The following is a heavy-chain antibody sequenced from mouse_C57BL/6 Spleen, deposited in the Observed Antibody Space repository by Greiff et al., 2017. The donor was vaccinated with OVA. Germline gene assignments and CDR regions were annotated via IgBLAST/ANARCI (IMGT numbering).Heavy chain of an antibody. J-gene: IGHJ2*01. D-gene: IGHD1-1*01. V-gene: IGHV1-80*01. CDR1: GYAFSSYW. CDR2: IYPGDGDT. Sequence: QVQLKESGAELVKPGASVKISCKASGYAFSSYWMNWVKQRPGKGLEWIGQIYPGDGDTNYNGKFKGKATLTADKSSSTAYMQLSSLTSEDSAVYFCATVVAHYFDYWGQGTTLTVSS. CDR3: ATVVAHYFDY.